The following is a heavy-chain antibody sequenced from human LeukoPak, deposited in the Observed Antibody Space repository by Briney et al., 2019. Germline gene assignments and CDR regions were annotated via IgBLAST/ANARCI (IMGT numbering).Heavy chain of an antibody. Sequence: GGSLRLSCAASGFTFSSYSMNWVRQAPGKGLEWVSSISSDSNYIFYADSVQGRFTISRDNAENSLFLQMNSLRAEDTAVYYCARALGGDYDYWGQGTLATVSS. D-gene: IGHD2-21*01. CDR2: ISSDSNYI. V-gene: IGHV3-21*01. J-gene: IGHJ4*02. CDR3: ARALGGDYDY. CDR1: GFTFSSYS.